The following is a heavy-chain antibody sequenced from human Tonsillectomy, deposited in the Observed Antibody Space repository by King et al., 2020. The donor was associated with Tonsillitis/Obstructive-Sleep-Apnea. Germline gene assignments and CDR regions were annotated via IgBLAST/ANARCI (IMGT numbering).Heavy chain of an antibody. V-gene: IGHV3-48*03. D-gene: IGHD6-19*01. CDR3: ARDADSTGWYDY. CDR1: GFTFSNYE. J-gene: IGHJ4*02. Sequence: EVQLVESGGGLVQPGGSLRLSCAASGFTFSNYEMNWVRQAPGKGLEWVSYIVSSGSTIYYADSVKGRFTISRDNAKNSLYLQMNSLRAEDTAVYYCARDADSTGWYDYRGQGTLVTVSS. CDR2: IVSSGSTI.